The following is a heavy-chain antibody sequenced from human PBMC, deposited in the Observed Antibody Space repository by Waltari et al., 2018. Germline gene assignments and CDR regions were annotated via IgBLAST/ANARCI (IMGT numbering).Heavy chain of an antibody. V-gene: IGHV3-7*01. CDR2: INQDGSEK. Sequence: EVQLVESGGGLVQPGGSLRLSCAASGFTFSNNWMTWVRQAPGKGLEWGANINQDGSEKYSVGSVKGRFTISRDNAKNSLYLQLNSLRADDTAVYYCTRGGDDSSWYWRNWGQGTLVTVSS. D-gene: IGHD6-13*01. CDR1: GFTFSNNW. J-gene: IGHJ4*02. CDR3: TRGGDDSSWYWRN.